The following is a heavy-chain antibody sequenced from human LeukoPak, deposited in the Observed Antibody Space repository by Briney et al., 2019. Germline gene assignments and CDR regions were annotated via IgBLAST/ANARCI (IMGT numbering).Heavy chain of an antibody. V-gene: IGHV1-2*02. Sequence: ASVKVSCKASGYTFTGYYMHWVRQAPGQGLEWMGWINPNSGGTNYAQKLQGRVTMTRDTSNSTPYMELSRLRSEDTGVYYCVRDSSGWYGRNAFDIWGQGTMVTVSS. D-gene: IGHD6-19*01. CDR2: INPNSGGT. CDR3: VRDSSGWYGRNAFDI. J-gene: IGHJ3*02. CDR1: GYTFTGYY.